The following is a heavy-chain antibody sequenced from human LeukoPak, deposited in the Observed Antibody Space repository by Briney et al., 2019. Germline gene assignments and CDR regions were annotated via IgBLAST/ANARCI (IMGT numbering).Heavy chain of an antibody. CDR3: ARAVPDILTGSGAFDI. CDR2: IGTAGDP. J-gene: IGHJ3*02. D-gene: IGHD3-9*01. CDR1: GFTFSSYD. V-gene: IGHV3-13*05. Sequence: PGGSLRLSCAASGFTFSSYDMHWVRQATGKGLEWVSAIGTAGDPYYPGSVKGRFTISRENAKNSLYLQMSSLRAGDTAVYYCARAVPDILTGSGAFDIWGQGTMVTVSS.